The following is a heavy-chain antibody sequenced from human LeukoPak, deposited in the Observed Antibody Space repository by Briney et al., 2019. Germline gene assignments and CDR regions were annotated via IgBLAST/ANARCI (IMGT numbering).Heavy chain of an antibody. Sequence: ASVKVSCKASGYTFTSYAMNWVRQAPGQGPEWMGWINTNTGNPTYAQGFTGRFVFSLDTSVSTAYLQISSLKAEDTAVYYCARDRVLLWFGESYYFDYWGQGTLVTVSS. CDR1: GYTFTSYA. CDR3: ARDRVLLWFGESYYFDY. J-gene: IGHJ4*02. D-gene: IGHD3-10*01. V-gene: IGHV7-4-1*02. CDR2: INTNTGNP.